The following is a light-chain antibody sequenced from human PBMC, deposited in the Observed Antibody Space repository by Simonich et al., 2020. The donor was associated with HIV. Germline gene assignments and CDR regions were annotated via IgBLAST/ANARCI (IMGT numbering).Light chain of an antibody. Sequence: QLVLTQSPSASASLGASVKPTCTLSSGHSSYAIAGHQQQPEKGPRYWMKLKSDGSHSKGDGLPDRFSGSSSGAERYLTISSLQSEDEADYYCQTWGTGIRVFGGGTKLTVL. CDR3: QTWGTGIRV. CDR2: LKSDGSH. J-gene: IGLJ3*02. CDR1: SGHSSYA. V-gene: IGLV4-69*01.